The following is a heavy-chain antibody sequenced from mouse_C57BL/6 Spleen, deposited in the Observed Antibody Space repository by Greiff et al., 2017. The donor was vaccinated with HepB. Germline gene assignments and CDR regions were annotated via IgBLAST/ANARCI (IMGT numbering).Heavy chain of an antibody. V-gene: IGHV1-42*01. D-gene: IGHD1-1*01. CDR2: INPSTGGT. CDR3: ARHYYGSSSYYFDY. Sequence: VQLKESGPELVKPGASVKISCKASGYSFTGYYMNWVKQSPEKSLEWIGEINPSTGGTTYNQKFKAKATLTVDKSSSTAYMQLKSLTSEDSAVYYCARHYYGSSSYYFDYWGQGTTLTVSS. J-gene: IGHJ2*01. CDR1: GYSFTGYY.